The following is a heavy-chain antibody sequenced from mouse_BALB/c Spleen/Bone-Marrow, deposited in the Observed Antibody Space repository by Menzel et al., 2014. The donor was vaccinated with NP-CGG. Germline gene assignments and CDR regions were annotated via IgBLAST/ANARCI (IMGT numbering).Heavy chain of an antibody. V-gene: IGHV1-69*01. CDR1: GYTFTDYW. D-gene: IGHD2-4*01. J-gene: IGHJ2*01. CDR2: IDTSDSYT. Sequence: QVQLQQSGAELVMPGASVKMSCKASGYTFTDYWMHWVKQRPGQGLEWIGAIDTSDSYTSYNQKFKGKATLTVDESSSTAYMQLSSLTSEDSAVYYCARTGYDYYFDHWGQGTTLTVSS. CDR3: ARTGYDYYFDH.